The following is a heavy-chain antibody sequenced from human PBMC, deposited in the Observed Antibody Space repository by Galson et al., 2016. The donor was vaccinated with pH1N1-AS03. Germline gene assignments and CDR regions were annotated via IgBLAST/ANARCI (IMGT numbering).Heavy chain of an antibody. J-gene: IGHJ4*02. CDR2: INPYSTNT. CDR3: ARVVAGRPFLIDY. D-gene: IGHD6-6*01. V-gene: IGHV1-18*01. CDR1: GYNFVTYG. Sequence: SVKVSCKASGYNFVTYGITWVRRGPGQGLERMGWINPYSTNTNYAKKVQDRVTMTADTSTTTAHLDLRNLGSDDTAVYYCARVVAGRPFLIDYWGQGTLVIVSS.